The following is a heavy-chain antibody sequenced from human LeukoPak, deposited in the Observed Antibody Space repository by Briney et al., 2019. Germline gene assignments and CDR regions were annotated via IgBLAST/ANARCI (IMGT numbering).Heavy chain of an antibody. CDR1: GGSITSYY. Sequence: SETLSLTCTVSGGSITSYYWSWIRQPPGKGLEWIGFTYGSGDTTSNPSLKSRVTISVDTSKKYFSLKLSYVTAADTAVYYCARLARPSSGWSIFDYWGQGTLVTVSS. J-gene: IGHJ4*02. V-gene: IGHV4-59*08. CDR3: ARLARPSSGWSIFDY. D-gene: IGHD6-19*01. CDR2: TYGSGDT.